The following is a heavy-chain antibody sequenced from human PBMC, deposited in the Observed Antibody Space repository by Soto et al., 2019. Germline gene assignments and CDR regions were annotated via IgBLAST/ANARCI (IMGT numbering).Heavy chain of an antibody. CDR1: GFLFSTYI. CDR2: IYSGGST. V-gene: IGHV3-53*04. J-gene: IGHJ4*02. CDR3: AGGADCGGDCYSAPFDY. D-gene: IGHD2-21*01. Sequence: PGGSLRLSCEASGFLFSTYIMNWVRQAPGKGLEWVSVIYSGGSTYYADSVKGRFTISRHNSKNTLYLQMNSLRAEDTAVYYCAGGADCGGDCYSAPFDYWGQGTLVTVSS.